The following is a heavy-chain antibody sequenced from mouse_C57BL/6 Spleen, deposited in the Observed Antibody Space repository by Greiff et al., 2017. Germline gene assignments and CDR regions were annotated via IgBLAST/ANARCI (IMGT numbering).Heavy chain of an antibody. J-gene: IGHJ1*03. CDR3: ARDDGGYYYGLHWYFDV. Sequence: QVQLQQPGAELVKPGASVKLSCKASGYTFTSYWMHWVKQRPGQGLEWIGMIHPNSGSTNYNEKFKSKATLTVDKSSSPAYMQLSSLTSEDSAVYYCARDDGGYYYGLHWYFDVWGTGTTVTVSS. V-gene: IGHV1-64*01. D-gene: IGHD1-1*01. CDR2: IHPNSGST. CDR1: GYTFTSYW.